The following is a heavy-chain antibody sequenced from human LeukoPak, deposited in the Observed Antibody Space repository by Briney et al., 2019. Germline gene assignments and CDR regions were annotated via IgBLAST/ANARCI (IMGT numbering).Heavy chain of an antibody. CDR2: ISWDGTT. CDR1: GFIFEDYT. J-gene: IGHJ4*02. D-gene: IGHD3-22*01. Sequence: VGSLRLSCAASGFIFEDYTMHWVRQAPGKTLEWFSRISWDGTTYYTDSLKGRLTISTDNSKNSLYLQMDTLRREDTAFYSCFIDLSYESSVSEFVQWGERTL. CDR3: FIDLSYESSVSEFVQ. V-gene: IGHV3-43*01.